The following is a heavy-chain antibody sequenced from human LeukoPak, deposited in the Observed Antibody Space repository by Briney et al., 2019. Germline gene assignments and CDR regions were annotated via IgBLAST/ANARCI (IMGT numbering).Heavy chain of an antibody. CDR1: GFTVSTNY. Sequence: PGRSLRLSCAASGFTVSTNYMTWVRQAPGKGLEWVSVFYSDGRTFYIDSVKGRFTISRDNSKNTVFLQMNSLRPEDTAVYYCARVAYCGGDCYSGPLAYWGQGTLVTVSS. V-gene: IGHV3-53*01. J-gene: IGHJ4*02. CDR3: ARVAYCGGDCYSGPLAY. CDR2: FYSDGRT. D-gene: IGHD2-21*02.